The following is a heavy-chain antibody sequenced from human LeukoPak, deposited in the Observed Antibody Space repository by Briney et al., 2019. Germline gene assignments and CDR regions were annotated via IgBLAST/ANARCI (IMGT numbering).Heavy chain of an antibody. CDR2: ISSSGSTI. D-gene: IGHD3-22*01. V-gene: IGHV3-11*04. Sequence: PGGSLRLSCAASGFTFSDYYMSWIRQAPGKGLEWVSYISSSGSTIYYADSVKGRFTISRDNAKNSPYLQMNSLRAEDTAVYYCARGSYYYDSSGYYMDVWGKGTTVTVSS. J-gene: IGHJ6*03. CDR1: GFTFSDYY. CDR3: ARGSYYYDSSGYYMDV.